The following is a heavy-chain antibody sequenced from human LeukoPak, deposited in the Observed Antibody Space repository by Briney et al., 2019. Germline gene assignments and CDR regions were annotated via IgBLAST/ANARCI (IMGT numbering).Heavy chain of an antibody. D-gene: IGHD1-26*01. V-gene: IGHV3-30-3*01. Sequence: GGSLRLSCAASGFTFSSYAMHWVRQAPGKGLEWVAVISYDGSNKYYADSVKGRFTISRDNSKNTLYLQMNSLRAEDTAVYYCARSNAYSGSSLWYWGQGTLVTVSS. CDR3: ARSNAYSGSSLWY. J-gene: IGHJ4*02. CDR2: ISYDGSNK. CDR1: GFTFSSYA.